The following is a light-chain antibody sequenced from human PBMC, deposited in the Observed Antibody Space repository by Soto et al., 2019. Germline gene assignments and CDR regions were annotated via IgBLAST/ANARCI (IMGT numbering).Light chain of an antibody. CDR1: QGISYY. J-gene: IGKJ1*01. V-gene: IGKV1-27*01. Sequence: DIQMTQSPSSLSASVGDRVTITCRASQGISYYLAWYQQKPGKVPKLLIYVASTLQSGVPSRFSGSGSGTDFTLTISSLQPEDVATYYCQKYNSAPRTFGQGTKVEIK. CDR2: VAS. CDR3: QKYNSAPRT.